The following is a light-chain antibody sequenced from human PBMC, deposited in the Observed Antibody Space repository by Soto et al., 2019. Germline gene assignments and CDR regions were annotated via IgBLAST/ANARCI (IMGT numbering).Light chain of an antibody. CDR1: SGDVGNFNL. Sequence: QSVLTQPASVSGSPGQSITISCTGTSGDVGNFNLVSWYQHHPGKAPNLIISEVSKRPSGVSNRFSGSKSGNTASLTISGLQAEDEADYYCCSYAGCSIYVLFGGGTKVTVL. CDR3: CSYAGCSIYVL. J-gene: IGLJ2*01. V-gene: IGLV2-23*02. CDR2: EVS.